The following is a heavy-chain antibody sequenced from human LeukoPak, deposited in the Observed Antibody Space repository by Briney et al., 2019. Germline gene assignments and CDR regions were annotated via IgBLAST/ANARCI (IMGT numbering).Heavy chain of an antibody. J-gene: IGHJ4*02. CDR1: GFTFVDYG. CDR3: ARDRLGPSFSVSHFDL. Sequence: GGSLRLSCATSGFTFVDYGLRWVRGAPGEGLEWLCAINYNGAITDYADSVKGRFTISRDNAKNSLYLRMDSLRAEDTALYYCARDRLGPSFSVSHFDLWGQGTLVTVSS. V-gene: IGHV3-20*04. CDR2: INYNGAIT. D-gene: IGHD3-3*02.